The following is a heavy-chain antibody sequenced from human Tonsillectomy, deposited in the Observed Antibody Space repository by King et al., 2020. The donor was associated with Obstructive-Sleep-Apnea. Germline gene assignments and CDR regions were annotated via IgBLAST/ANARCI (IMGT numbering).Heavy chain of an antibody. CDR2: ISYDGSNK. V-gene: IGHV3-30*18. CDR1: GFTFSSYG. D-gene: IGHD6-13*01. Sequence: VQLVESGGGVVQPGRSLRLSCAASGFTFSSYGLHWVRHAPGKGLDWVAGISYDGSNKYYAYSVKGRFTVSRDNSKNTLYLQMNSLRPEDTAVYYCAKEMIATAASGGMDVWGQGTTVTVSS. J-gene: IGHJ6*02. CDR3: AKEMIATAASGGMDV.